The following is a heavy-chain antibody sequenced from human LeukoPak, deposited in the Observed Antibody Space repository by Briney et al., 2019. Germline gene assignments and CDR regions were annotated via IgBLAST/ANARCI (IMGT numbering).Heavy chain of an antibody. CDR2: ISPTGDGT. V-gene: IGHV3-23*01. J-gene: IGHJ4*02. CDR1: GFAFSNTG. Sequence: PGGSLTLSCAASGFAFSNTGMTWVRQAQGRGLEWVSTISPTGDGTHYVDSVKGRFTISRDNSKNTLSLEMNSVRADDTATYYCARDAGGAWPFDYWGQGTRVIVSS. D-gene: IGHD4-17*01. CDR3: ARDAGGAWPFDY.